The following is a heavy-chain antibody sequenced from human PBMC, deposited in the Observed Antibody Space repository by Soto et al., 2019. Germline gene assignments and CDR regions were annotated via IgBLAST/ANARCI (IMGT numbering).Heavy chain of an antibody. CDR2: ISANNGNT. V-gene: IGHV1-18*01. D-gene: IGHD3-3*01. CDR3: ATSHVLRFLEWLHSFDY. J-gene: IGHJ4*02. Sequence: ASVKVSCKASGYTFTSYGISWVRQAPGQGLEWMGWISANNGNTNYAQKFQGRVTMTRNTSTSTAYMELSSLRSEDTAVYYCATSHVLRFLEWLHSFDYWGQGTLVTVSS. CDR1: GYTFTSYG.